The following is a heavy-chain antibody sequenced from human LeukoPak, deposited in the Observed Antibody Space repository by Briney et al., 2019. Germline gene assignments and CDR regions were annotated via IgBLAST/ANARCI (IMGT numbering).Heavy chain of an antibody. V-gene: IGHV4-59*08. CDR3: ARSLRGRIAAAGNWFDP. D-gene: IGHD6-13*01. J-gene: IGHJ5*02. Sequence: SETLSLTCTVSGGSISSYYWSWIRQPPGKGLEWIGYIYYSGSTNYNPSLKSRVTISVDTSKNQFSLKLSSVTAEDTAVYYCARSLRGRIAAAGNWFDPWGQGTLVTVSS. CDR1: GGSISSYY. CDR2: IYYSGST.